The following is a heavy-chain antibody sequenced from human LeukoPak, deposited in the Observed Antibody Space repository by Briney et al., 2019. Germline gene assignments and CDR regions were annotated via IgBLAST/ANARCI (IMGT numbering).Heavy chain of an antibody. V-gene: IGHV4-4*07. CDR3: ARDRDGYNFGVDAFDI. D-gene: IGHD5-24*01. J-gene: IGHJ3*02. CDR1: GGSISSYY. CDR2: IYTSGST. Sequence: SETLSLTCTVSGGSISSYYWSWIRQPAGKGLEWIGRIYTSGSTNYNPSLKSRVTMSVDTSKNQFSLKLSSVTAADTAVYYCARDRDGYNFGVDAFDIWGQGTMATVSS.